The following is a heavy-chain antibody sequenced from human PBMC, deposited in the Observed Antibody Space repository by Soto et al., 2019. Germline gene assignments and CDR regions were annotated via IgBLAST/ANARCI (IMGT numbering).Heavy chain of an antibody. V-gene: IGHV3-7*01. D-gene: IGHD1-26*01. CDR3: AGDIGRSTFDY. J-gene: IGHJ4*02. Sequence: EVHLVESGGGLVQPGGSLRLSCVASGFTFSTYWMIWARQAPGQGLEWVASINQDGSKIHYVDYVKGRFTISRDNAKNSLYLQITSHKAEDTAVYFCAGDIGRSTFDYWGQGTLITVSS. CDR2: INQDGSKI. CDR1: GFTFSTYW.